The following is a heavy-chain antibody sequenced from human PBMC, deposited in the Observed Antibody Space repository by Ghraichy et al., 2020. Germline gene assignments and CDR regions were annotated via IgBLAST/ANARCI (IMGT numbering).Heavy chain of an antibody. J-gene: IGHJ6*03. Sequence: RAAGEGGGGRGRSEPRGSTNDNPSLKSRGTMAVDTSKNQFSLKLSSVTAADTAVYYCARDVGGDWADYYYYYYMDVWGKGTTVTVAS. CDR3: ARDVGGDWADYYYYYYMDV. D-gene: IGHD2-21*02. CDR2: SEPRGST. V-gene: IGHV4-4*07.